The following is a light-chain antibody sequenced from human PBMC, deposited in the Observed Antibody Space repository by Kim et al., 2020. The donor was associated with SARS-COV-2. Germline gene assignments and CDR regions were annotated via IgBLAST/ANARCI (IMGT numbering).Light chain of an antibody. CDR3: QQYNNWPIT. V-gene: IGKV3D-15*01. Sequence: VSPGESATLSCRASQSVSTKLAWYRQEPGQTPRLLIYGAATRATGIPARFSGSGSGTEFTLTISSLQSEDFAVYYCQQYNNWPITFGGGTKVDIK. CDR2: GAA. CDR1: QSVSTK. J-gene: IGKJ4*01.